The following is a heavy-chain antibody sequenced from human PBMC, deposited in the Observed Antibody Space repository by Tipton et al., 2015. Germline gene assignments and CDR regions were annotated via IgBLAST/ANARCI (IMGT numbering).Heavy chain of an antibody. V-gene: IGHV4-39*01. J-gene: IGHJ4*02. Sequence: TLSLTCTVSGGSISSSSYYWAWIRQPPGKGLEWIGSLYFSGSTYYNPSLKSRVTISIDRFKNQFSLKLSSVTAADTAVYCCASPSLPHDRGGYYFQSWGQGSLVTVSS. CDR2: LYFSGST. D-gene: IGHD3-22*01. CDR1: GGSISSSSYY. CDR3: ASPSLPHDRGGYYFQS.